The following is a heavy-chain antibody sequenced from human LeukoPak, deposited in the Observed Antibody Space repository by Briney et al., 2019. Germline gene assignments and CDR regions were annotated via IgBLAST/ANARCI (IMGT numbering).Heavy chain of an antibody. Sequence: PSETLSPTCAVYGGSFSGYYWSWIRQPPGKGLEWIGEINHSGSTNYNPSLKSRVTISVDTSKNQFSLKLSSVTAADTAVYYCARAGPKYNWNYASRAFDIWGQGTMVTVSS. D-gene: IGHD1-7*01. V-gene: IGHV4-34*01. CDR2: INHSGST. CDR3: ARAGPKYNWNYASRAFDI. J-gene: IGHJ3*02. CDR1: GGSFSGYY.